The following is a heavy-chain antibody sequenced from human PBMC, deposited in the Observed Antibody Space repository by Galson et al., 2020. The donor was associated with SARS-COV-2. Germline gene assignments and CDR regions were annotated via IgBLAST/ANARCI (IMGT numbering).Heavy chain of an antibody. V-gene: IGHV3-66*02. CDR2: IYSGGST. D-gene: IGHD3-3*01. CDR3: ARDLTHYDFWSGYYKTYYYGMDV. Sequence: GESLKISCAASGFTVSSNYMSWVRQAPGKGLELVSVIYSGGSTYYADSVQGRFTISRDNSKNTLYLQMNSLRAEDTAVYYCARDLTHYDFWSGYYKTYYYGMDVWGQGTTVTVSS. J-gene: IGHJ6*02. CDR1: GFTVSSNY.